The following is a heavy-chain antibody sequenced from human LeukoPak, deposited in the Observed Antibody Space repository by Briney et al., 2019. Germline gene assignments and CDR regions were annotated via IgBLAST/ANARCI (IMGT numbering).Heavy chain of an antibody. Sequence: SETLSLTCTVSGGSISSSSYYWGWIRQPPGKGLEWIGSIYYSGSTYYNPSLKSRVTISVDTSKNQFSLKLSSVTAADTAVYYCARSWQWLVRKYYFDYWGQGTLVTVSS. J-gene: IGHJ4*02. V-gene: IGHV4-39*01. D-gene: IGHD6-19*01. CDR1: GGSISSSSYY. CDR3: ARSWQWLVRKYYFDY. CDR2: IYYSGST.